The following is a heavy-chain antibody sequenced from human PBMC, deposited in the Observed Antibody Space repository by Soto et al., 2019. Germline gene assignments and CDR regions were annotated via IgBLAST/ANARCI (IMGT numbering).Heavy chain of an antibody. Sequence: QVQLQQWGAGLLKPSETLSLTCAVYGGSFSGYYWSWIRQPPGKGLEWIGEINHSGSTNYNPSLKSRVTISVDTSKNQFSLKLRSVTAADTAVYYCARGPRGRTGGYFDYWGQGTLVTVSS. CDR3: ARGPRGRTGGYFDY. D-gene: IGHD2-15*01. CDR2: INHSGST. J-gene: IGHJ4*02. CDR1: GGSFSGYY. V-gene: IGHV4-34*01.